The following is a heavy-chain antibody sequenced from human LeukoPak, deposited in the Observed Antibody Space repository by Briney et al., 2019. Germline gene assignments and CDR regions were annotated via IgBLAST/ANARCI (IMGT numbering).Heavy chain of an antibody. CDR1: GFTLSSDA. Sequence: PGGSLRLSCAAPGFTLSSDAMSWVRQAPGKGLEWVSAISGSGGSTYYADSVKGRFTISRDNSKNTLYLQMNSLRAEDTPVYYCAGTMVRRVIMRIDYWGQGTLVTVSS. CDR3: AGTMVRRVIMRIDY. J-gene: IGHJ4*02. V-gene: IGHV3-23*01. CDR2: ISGSGGST. D-gene: IGHD3-10*01.